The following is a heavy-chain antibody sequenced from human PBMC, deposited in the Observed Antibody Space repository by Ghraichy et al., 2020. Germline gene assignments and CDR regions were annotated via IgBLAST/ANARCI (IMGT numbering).Heavy chain of an antibody. J-gene: IGHJ4*02. Sequence: GSLRLSCAASGFTFSSYGMHWVRQAQGKGLEWVAVIWYDGSNKYYADSVKGRFTISRDNSKNTLYLQMNSLRAEDTAVYYCARDGGMTTVTRVDYWGQGTLVTVSS. D-gene: IGHD4-17*01. CDR2: IWYDGSNK. CDR3: ARDGGMTTVTRVDY. CDR1: GFTFSSYG. V-gene: IGHV3-33*01.